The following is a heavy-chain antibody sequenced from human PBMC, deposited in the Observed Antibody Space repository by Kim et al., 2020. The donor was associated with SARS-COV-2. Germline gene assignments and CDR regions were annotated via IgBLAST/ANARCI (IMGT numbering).Heavy chain of an antibody. V-gene: IGHV3-11*04. Sequence: GGSLRLSCAASGLTFSRHSLNWVRQFPGKGLEWVSSISSSGTNIFATDSLKGRFTISRDNAKNSLFLQMNSLRAEDTAVYYCARASLGCRSSGCYIGCWGRGTFVTVS. D-gene: IGHD1-26*01. CDR3: ARASLGCRSSGCYIGC. CDR1: GLTFSRHS. J-gene: IGHJ4*02. CDR2: ISSSGTNI.